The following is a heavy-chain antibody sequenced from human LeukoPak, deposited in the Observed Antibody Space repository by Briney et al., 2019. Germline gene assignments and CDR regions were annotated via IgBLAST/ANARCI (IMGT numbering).Heavy chain of an antibody. CDR1: GGSISSGDYY. D-gene: IGHD4-11*01. V-gene: IGHV4-30-4*01. Sequence: PSGTLSLTCTVSGGSISSGDYYWSWIRQPPGKGLEWIGYIYYSGSTYYNPSLKSRVTISVDTSKNQFSLKLSSVTAADTAVYYCARETVDYSNHGGYYYFDYWGQGTLVTVSS. CDR3: ARETVDYSNHGGYYYFDY. CDR2: IYYSGST. J-gene: IGHJ4*02.